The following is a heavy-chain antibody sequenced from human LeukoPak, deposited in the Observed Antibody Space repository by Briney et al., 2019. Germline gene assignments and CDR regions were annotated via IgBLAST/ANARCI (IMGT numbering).Heavy chain of an antibody. CDR3: ASAGGYSGYEFDY. V-gene: IGHV4-34*01. Sequence: PSETLSLTCAVYGGSFSGYYWSWIRQPPGKGLEWIGEINHSGSTNYNPSLKSRVTISVDTSKNQFSLKLSSVTAADTAVYYCASAGGYSGYEFDYWGQGVLVTVSS. J-gene: IGHJ4*02. D-gene: IGHD5-12*01. CDR2: INHSGST. CDR1: GGSFSGYY.